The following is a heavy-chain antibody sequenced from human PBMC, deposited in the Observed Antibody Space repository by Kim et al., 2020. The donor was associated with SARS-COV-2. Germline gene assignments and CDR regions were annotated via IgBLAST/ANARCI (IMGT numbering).Heavy chain of an antibody. CDR2: VWHDGSNK. CDR3: ARGGEQLVS. V-gene: IGHV3-33*01. Sequence: GGSLRLSCAASGFIFHTYGMHWVRQAPGKGLEWVAIVWHDGSNKYYADSVKGRFTISRDNSRNRVDLQLNTLRAEDTAVYYCARGGEQLVSWGQGTLATVSS. CDR1: GFIFHTYG. J-gene: IGHJ4*02. D-gene: IGHD6-6*01.